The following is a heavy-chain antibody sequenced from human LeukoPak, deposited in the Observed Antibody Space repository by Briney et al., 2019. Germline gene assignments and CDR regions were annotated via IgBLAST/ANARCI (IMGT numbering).Heavy chain of an antibody. CDR2: ISAYNGNT. CDR1: GYTFTSYG. Sequence: ASVKVSCKASGYTFTSYGISWVRQAPGQGLEWMGWISAYNGNTNYALKFQGRVTMTTDTSTSTAYMEVRGLRSDDTAIYYCARSEGGSSWYLYWGQGTLVTVSS. J-gene: IGHJ4*02. CDR3: ARSEGGSSWYLY. V-gene: IGHV1-18*01. D-gene: IGHD6-13*01.